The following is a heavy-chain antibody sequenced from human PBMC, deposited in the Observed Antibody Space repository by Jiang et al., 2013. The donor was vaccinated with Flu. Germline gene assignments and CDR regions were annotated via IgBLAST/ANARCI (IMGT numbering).Heavy chain of an antibody. J-gene: IGHJ4*02. CDR2: ISYTGST. D-gene: IGHD2-8*01. CDR3: ATWKIEYCTNGVCSHLDY. CDR1: GGSVRSGSYY. Sequence: LLKPSETLSLTCTVSGGSVRSGSYYWSWIRQPPGKGLEWIGYISYTGSTNYNPSLKSRVTISVDTSKNQFSLRLSSVTAADTAVYYCATWKIEYCTNGVCSHLDYWGQGNPGSPSPQ. V-gene: IGHV4-61*01.